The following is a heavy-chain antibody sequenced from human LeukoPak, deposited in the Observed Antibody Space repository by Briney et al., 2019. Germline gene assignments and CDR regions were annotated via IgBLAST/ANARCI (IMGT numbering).Heavy chain of an antibody. CDR3: ARDLSYGSGES. D-gene: IGHD3-10*01. CDR1: GFTFSRHG. Sequence: GGSLRLSCVASGFTFSRHGMYWFRQAPGKGLEWVGGIWYDGSKKYYGDSVKGRFTISRDDSKSTLYLQMNSLTVEDTAMYYCARDLSYGSGESGGQGTLVTVSS. V-gene: IGHV3-33*07. CDR2: IWYDGSKK. J-gene: IGHJ4*02.